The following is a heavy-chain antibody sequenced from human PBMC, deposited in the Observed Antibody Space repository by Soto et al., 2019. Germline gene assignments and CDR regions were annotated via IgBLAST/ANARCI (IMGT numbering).Heavy chain of an antibody. J-gene: IGHJ4*02. D-gene: IGHD1-26*01. CDR1: GFTFSNHA. CDR3: ANLVGTIWEGFDY. V-gene: IGHV3-23*01. CDR2: ISGSGDSP. Sequence: EVQLLESGGCLVQPWGSMRLSLAASGFTFSNHAMSWVRQAPGKGLEGVAAISGSGDSPNYADSVKGRFTISRDNSKNTLYLQMNSLRAEDTAVYYCANLVGTIWEGFDYWGQGTLVTVSS.